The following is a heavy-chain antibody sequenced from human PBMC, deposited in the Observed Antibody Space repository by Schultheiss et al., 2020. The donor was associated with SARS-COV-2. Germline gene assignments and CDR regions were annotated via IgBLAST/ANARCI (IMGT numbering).Heavy chain of an antibody. J-gene: IGHJ4*02. CDR1: GGSFSGYY. CDR2: IYHSGST. CDR3: ASTGTTGYFDY. V-gene: IGHV4-34*01. D-gene: IGHD1-7*01. Sequence: SETLSLTCAVYGGSFSGYYWSWIRQPPGKGLEWIGYIYHSGSTNYNPSLKSRVTISVDKSKNQFSLKLSSVTAADTAVYYCASTGTTGYFDYWGQGTLVTVSS.